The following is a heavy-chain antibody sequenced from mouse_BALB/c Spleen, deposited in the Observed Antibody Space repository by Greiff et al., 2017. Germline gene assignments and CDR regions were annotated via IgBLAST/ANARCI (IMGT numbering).Heavy chain of an antibody. J-gene: IGHJ4*01. D-gene: IGHD2-1*01. V-gene: IGHV14-3*02. CDR3: ASYGNYVDYAMDY. Sequence: EVQLQQSGAELVKPGASVKLSCTASGFNIKDTYMHWVKQRPEQGLEWIGRIDPANGNTKYDPKFQGKATITADTSSNTAYLQLSSLTSEDTAVYYCASYGNYVDYAMDYWGQGTSVTVSS. CDR1: GFNIKDTY. CDR2: IDPANGNT.